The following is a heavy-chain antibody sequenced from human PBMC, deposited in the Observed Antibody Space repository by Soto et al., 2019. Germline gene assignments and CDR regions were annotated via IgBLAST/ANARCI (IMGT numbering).Heavy chain of an antibody. CDR1: GGTFSSYA. CDR3: ASRYYYDSSGYSAYFQH. Sequence: QVQLVQSGAEVKKPGSSVKVSCKASGGTFSSYAISWVRQAPGQGLEWMGGIIPIFGTANYAQKFQGRVTITADESTSTAYMELSSLRSEDTAVYYCASRYYYDSSGYSAYFQHWGQGTLVTVSS. V-gene: IGHV1-69*01. CDR2: IIPIFGTA. D-gene: IGHD3-22*01. J-gene: IGHJ1*01.